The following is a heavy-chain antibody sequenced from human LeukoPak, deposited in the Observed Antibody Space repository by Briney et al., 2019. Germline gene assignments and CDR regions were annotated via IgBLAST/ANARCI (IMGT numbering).Heavy chain of an antibody. CDR2: IYTSGST. J-gene: IGHJ4*02. CDR3: ESQRPYTGTYYFDY. CDR1: GGSISSGSYY. Sequence: SETLSLTCTVSGGSISSGSYYWSWTRQPAGEGLEWIGRIYTSGSTNYNPSLKSRVTISVDTSKNQFSLKLSSVTAADTAVYYCESQRPYTGTYYFDYWGQGTLVTVSS. D-gene: IGHD1-1*01. V-gene: IGHV4-61*02.